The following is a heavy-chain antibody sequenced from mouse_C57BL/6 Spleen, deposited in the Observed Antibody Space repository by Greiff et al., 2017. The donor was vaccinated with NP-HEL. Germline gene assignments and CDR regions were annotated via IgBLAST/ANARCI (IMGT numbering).Heavy chain of an antibody. D-gene: IGHD2-2*01. CDR1: GYSITSGYY. Sequence: VQLQQSGPGLVKPSQSLSLTCSVTGYSITSGYYWNWIRQFPGNKLEWMGYISYDGSNNYNPSLKNRISITRDTSKNQFFLKLNSVTTEDTATYYCARAYGYDEGYYFDYWGQGTTLTVSS. V-gene: IGHV3-6*01. J-gene: IGHJ2*01. CDR2: ISYDGSN. CDR3: ARAYGYDEGYYFDY.